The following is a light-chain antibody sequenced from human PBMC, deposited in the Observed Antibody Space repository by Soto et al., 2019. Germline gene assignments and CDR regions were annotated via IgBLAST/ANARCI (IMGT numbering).Light chain of an antibody. CDR3: QSYDSSLSGSYV. J-gene: IGLJ1*01. Sequence: QSVLTQPPSVSGAPGQRVTISCTGSNSNIGAGYDVHWYQQLPGKAPKLLIYGDTNRPSGVPDRFSGSKSGTSASLAITGLQAEDEADYYCQSYDSSLSGSYVFGTGTKVTVL. CDR2: GDT. CDR1: NSNIGAGYD. V-gene: IGLV1-40*01.